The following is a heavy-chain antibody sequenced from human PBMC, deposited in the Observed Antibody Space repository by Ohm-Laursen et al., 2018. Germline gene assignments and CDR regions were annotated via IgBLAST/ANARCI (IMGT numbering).Heavy chain of an antibody. V-gene: IGHV1-69*01. J-gene: IGHJ6*02. CDR3: AKDHPTGTTNYYYYGMDV. CDR2: IIPIFGTA. D-gene: IGHD1-1*01. CDR1: GGTFSSYA. Sequence: SSVKVSCKASGGTFSSYAISWVRQAPGQGLEWMGGIIPIFGTANYAQKFQGRVTITADESTSTAYMELSSLRAEDTAVYYCAKDHPTGTTNYYYYGMDVWGQGTTVTVSS.